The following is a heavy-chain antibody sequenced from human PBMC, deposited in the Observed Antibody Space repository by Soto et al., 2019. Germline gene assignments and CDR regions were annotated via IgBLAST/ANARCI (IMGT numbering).Heavy chain of an antibody. CDR3: ARGDLRSQEF. CDR1: GGSFSDYY. V-gene: IGHV4-34*01. CDR2: INHSGTT. J-gene: IGHJ4*02. D-gene: IGHD4-17*01. Sequence: QVLLQQWGAGLLKPSETLSLTCAVYGGSFSDYYWSWIRQPPGKGLAWIGEINHSGTTNYNPSLKSRVPISVDTSKSQFSLKLSSVTVADTAVYYCARGDLRSQEFWGPGTLVTVSS.